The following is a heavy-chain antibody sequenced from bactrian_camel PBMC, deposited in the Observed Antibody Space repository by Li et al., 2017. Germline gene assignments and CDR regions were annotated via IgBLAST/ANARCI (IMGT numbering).Heavy chain of an antibody. D-gene: IGHD8*01. CDR1: GFTFSSYA. V-gene: IGHV3S31*01. CDR3: ANAANYWSDYDY. J-gene: IGHJ4*01. Sequence: VQLVESGGGLVQPGGSLRLSCAASGFTFSSYAMSWVRQAPGKGLEWVSHINSGGGSTYYADSVKGRFTISRDNAKNTLYLQLNSPKTEDTAIYYCANAANYWSDYDYWSQGTQVTVS. CDR2: INSGGGST.